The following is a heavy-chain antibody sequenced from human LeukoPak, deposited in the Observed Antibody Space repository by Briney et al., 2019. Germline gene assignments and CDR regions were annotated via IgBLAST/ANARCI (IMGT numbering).Heavy chain of an antibody. J-gene: IGHJ4*02. CDR2: TYYRSKWYN. D-gene: IGHD6-19*01. CDR1: GDSVSSNSAA. Sequence: SQTLSLTCAISGDSVSSNSAAWNWIRRSPSRGLEWLGRTYYRSKWYNDYAVSVKSRITINPDTSKNQFSLQLNSVTPEDTAVYYCARGPGLVREYFDYWGQGTLVTVSS. V-gene: IGHV6-1*01. CDR3: ARGPGLVREYFDY.